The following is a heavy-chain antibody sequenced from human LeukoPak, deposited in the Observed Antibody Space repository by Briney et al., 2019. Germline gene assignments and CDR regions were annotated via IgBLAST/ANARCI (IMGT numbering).Heavy chain of an antibody. D-gene: IGHD6-13*01. CDR2: IKQGGSEK. Sequence: GGSLRLSCAASGFTFSSYWMSWVRQAPGKGLEWVANIKQGGSEKYYVDSVKGRFTISRDNAKNSLYLQMNSLRAEDTALYYCPLQGIAAAERDYWGQGTLVTDSS. CDR1: GFTFSSYW. J-gene: IGHJ4*02. V-gene: IGHV3-7*01. CDR3: PLQGIAAAERDY.